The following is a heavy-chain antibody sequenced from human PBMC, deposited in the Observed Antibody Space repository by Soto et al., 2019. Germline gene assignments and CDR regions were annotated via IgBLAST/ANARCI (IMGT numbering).Heavy chain of an antibody. CDR1: GFIFSEST. V-gene: IGHV3-64D*06. CDR3: VKQAHGLDGVAFDY. J-gene: IGHJ4*02. CDR2: VSTSGRST. D-gene: IGHD2-15*01. Sequence: LRLPCSASGFIFSESTIYWVRQVPGKGLEAISAVSTSGRSTYYADSVKDRFTISRDNSKNTLFLQMGSLRPEDTAIYYCVKQAHGLDGVAFDYWGQGTQVTVSS.